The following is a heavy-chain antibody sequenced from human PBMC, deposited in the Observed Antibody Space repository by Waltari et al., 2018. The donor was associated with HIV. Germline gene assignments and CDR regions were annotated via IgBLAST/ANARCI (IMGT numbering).Heavy chain of an antibody. Sequence: QVQLVQSGAEIKKPRASVRVSCQASGYPFIDFDINWVRRAPGRGLEWVGWMNPDNGDAGYGHKFRGRFTLTRDTSTDTAYMEVDNLKSEDTAIYFCTKGRRGALFGDEWGQGTLVTVSS. CDR1: GYPFIDFD. CDR2: MNPDNGDA. D-gene: IGHD3-3*01. V-gene: IGHV1-8*02. CDR3: TKGRRGALFGDE. J-gene: IGHJ4*02.